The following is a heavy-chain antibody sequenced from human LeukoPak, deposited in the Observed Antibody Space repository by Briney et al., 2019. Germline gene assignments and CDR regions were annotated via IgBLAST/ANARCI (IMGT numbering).Heavy chain of an antibody. J-gene: IGHJ5*02. CDR3: AIGSGSFSFDP. Sequence: GGSLRLSCAASGFTFSSYAMSWVRQAPGKGLEWVSAISGSGGSTYYADSVKGRFTISRDNSKNTRYLQMNSLRAEDTAVYYCAIGSGSFSFDPWGQGTLVTVSS. CDR1: GFTFSSYA. CDR2: ISGSGGST. V-gene: IGHV3-23*01. D-gene: IGHD3-10*01.